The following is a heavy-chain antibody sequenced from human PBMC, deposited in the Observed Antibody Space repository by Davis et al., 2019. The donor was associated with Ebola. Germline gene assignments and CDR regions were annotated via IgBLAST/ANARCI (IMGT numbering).Heavy chain of an antibody. CDR2: IDWDDDK. CDR1: GFSLSTSGMC. J-gene: IGHJ6*02. CDR3: ARMTTVNPYYYYGMDV. D-gene: IGHD4-17*01. Sequence: SGPTLVKPPQTLTLTCTFSGFSLSTSGMCVSWIRQPPGKALEWLALIDWDDDKYYSTSLKTRLTISKDTSKNQVVLTMTNMDPVDTATYYCARMTTVNPYYYYGMDVWGQGTTVTVSS. V-gene: IGHV2-70*01.